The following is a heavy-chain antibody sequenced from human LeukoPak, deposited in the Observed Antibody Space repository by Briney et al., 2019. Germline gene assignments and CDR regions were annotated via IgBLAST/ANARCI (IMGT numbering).Heavy chain of an antibody. J-gene: IGHJ4*02. V-gene: IGHV4-31*03. CDR2: IYYSGST. Sequence: SETLSLTCTVSGGSISSGGYYWSWIRQHPGKGLEWIGYIYYSGSTYYNPSLKSRVTISVDMSKNQFSLKLSSVTAADTAVYYCARCPYYDFWSGYYTPQHFDYWGQGTLVTVSS. D-gene: IGHD3-3*01. CDR1: GGSISSGGYY. CDR3: ARCPYYDFWSGYYTPQHFDY.